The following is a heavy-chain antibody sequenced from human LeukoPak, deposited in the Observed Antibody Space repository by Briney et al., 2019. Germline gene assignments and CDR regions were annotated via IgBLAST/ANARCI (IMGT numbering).Heavy chain of an antibody. CDR3: ARVNCWPLNNCNTVTTTLFFDY. Sequence: SETLSLTCTVSGGSISSSSYYWGWIRQPPGKGLEWIGSIYYSGSTYYNPSLKSRVTISVDTSKNQFSLKLSSVTAADTAVYYCARVNCWPLNNCNTVTTTLFFDYWGQGTLVTVSS. CDR1: GGSISSSSYY. D-gene: IGHD4-17*01. V-gene: IGHV4-39*07. J-gene: IGHJ4*02. CDR2: IYYSGST.